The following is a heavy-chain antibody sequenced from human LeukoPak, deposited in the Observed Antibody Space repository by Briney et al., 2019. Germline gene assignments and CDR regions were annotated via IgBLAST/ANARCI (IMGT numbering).Heavy chain of an antibody. D-gene: IGHD6-19*01. V-gene: IGHV3-48*03. Sequence: GRSRRLSCATSGFTFSNYEMNWVRQAPGKGLEWVSYITTSGGIKSYADSVKGRFTISRDNAKNSVYLQINSLRAEDTAVYYCARDGVVDSSGWYVDYWGQGTLVTVSS. CDR2: ITTSGGIK. CDR3: ARDGVVDSSGWYVDY. CDR1: GFTFSNYE. J-gene: IGHJ4*02.